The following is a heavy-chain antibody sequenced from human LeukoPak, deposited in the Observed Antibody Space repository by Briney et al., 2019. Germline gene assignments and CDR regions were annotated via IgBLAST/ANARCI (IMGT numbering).Heavy chain of an antibody. D-gene: IGHD3-22*01. Sequence: PGRSLRLSCAASGFTFSSHAMHWVRQAPGKGLEWVAVISFDGSNKYYADSVRGRFTISRDNSKNTVYLQMNSLRAEDTAVYYCARDHDRSGYLDYWGPGTLVNVSS. CDR2: ISFDGSNK. CDR1: GFTFSSHA. J-gene: IGHJ4*02. V-gene: IGHV3-30*04. CDR3: ARDHDRSGYLDY.